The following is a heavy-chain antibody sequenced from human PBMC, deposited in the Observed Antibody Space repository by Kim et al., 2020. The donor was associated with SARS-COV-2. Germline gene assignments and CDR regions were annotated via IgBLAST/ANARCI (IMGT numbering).Heavy chain of an antibody. V-gene: IGHV1-3*01. D-gene: IGHD1-26*01. CDR2: INVGNGNT. CDR1: GYTFTTYG. CDR3: ARDQGVGDY. Sequence: ASVKVSCKGSGYTFTTYGMHWVRQAPGQRLEWMGWINVGNGNTKYSEKFQGRVTITRDTSASTAYMELSSLRFEDSAVYYCARDQGVGDYCGQGALVTVSS. J-gene: IGHJ4*02.